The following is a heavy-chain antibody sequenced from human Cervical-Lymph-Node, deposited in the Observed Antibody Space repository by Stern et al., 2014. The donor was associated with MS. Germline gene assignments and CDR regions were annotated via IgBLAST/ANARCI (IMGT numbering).Heavy chain of an antibody. CDR1: GFTFSDHY. J-gene: IGHJ4*02. CDR2: ISNSGSFV. V-gene: IGHV3-11*01. D-gene: IGHD2-21*01. Sequence: VQLEESGGGLVKPGGSLRLSCVASGFTFSDHYMSWIRQAPGKWLEFVSYISNSGSFVNYADSVKGRFTISRDNAKDSLYLQMNSLRAEDTAVYYCSREPRLTDYWGQGTLVSVSS. CDR3: SREPRLTDY.